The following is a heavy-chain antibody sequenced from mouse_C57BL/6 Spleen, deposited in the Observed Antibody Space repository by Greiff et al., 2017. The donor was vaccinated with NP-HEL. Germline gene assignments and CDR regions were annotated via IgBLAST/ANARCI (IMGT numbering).Heavy chain of an antibody. CDR3: ARTATVVERGNYFDY. J-gene: IGHJ2*01. D-gene: IGHD1-1*01. V-gene: IGHV1-69*01. CDR2: IDPSDSYT. CDR1: GYTFTSYW. Sequence: QVQLKQPGAELVMPGASVKLSCKASGYTFTSYWMHWVKQRPGQGLEWIGEIDPSDSYTNYNQKFKGKSTLTVDKSSSTAYMQLSSLTSEDSAVYYCARTATVVERGNYFDYWGQGTTLTVSS.